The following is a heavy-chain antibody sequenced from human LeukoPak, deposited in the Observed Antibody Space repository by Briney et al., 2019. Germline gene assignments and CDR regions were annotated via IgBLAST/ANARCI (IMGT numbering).Heavy chain of an antibody. CDR2: ISYDGSNK. V-gene: IGHV3-30-3*01. Sequence: PGRSLRLSCSASGFTFSSYAMHWVRQAPCKGLEWVAVISYDGSNKYYADSVKGRSTISRDNSKNTLYLQMNSLRAEDTAVYYCARDRVVRGVIAPLDYWGQGTLVTVSS. D-gene: IGHD3-10*01. J-gene: IGHJ4*02. CDR3: ARDRVVRGVIAPLDY. CDR1: GFTFSSYA.